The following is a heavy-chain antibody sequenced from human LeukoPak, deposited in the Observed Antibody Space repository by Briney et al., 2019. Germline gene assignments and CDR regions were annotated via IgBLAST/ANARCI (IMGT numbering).Heavy chain of an antibody. V-gene: IGHV3-11*01. CDR1: GFTFSDYY. CDR2: ISSSGSTI. Sequence: GGSLRLSCAASGFTFSDYYMSWIRQAPGKGLEWVSYISSSGSTIYYADSVKGRFTISRDNAKNSLYLQMNSLRAEDTALYYCAKDKRGIAAAGYFDYWGQGTLVTVSS. CDR3: AKDKRGIAAAGYFDY. J-gene: IGHJ4*02. D-gene: IGHD6-13*01.